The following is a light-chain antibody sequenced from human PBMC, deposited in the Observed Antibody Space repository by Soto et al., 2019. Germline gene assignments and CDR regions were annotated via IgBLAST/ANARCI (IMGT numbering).Light chain of an antibody. CDR2: DIS. J-gene: IGKJ4*01. CDR1: QSVSTY. CDR3: HQRSNRPLT. Sequence: EIVLTQSPATLSLSPGERATLSCKAAQSVSTYLAWNQQKPGQAPMLLIYDISNRPTGIPARFSGSGSGTDFTLIISSLEPEDFAVYYCHQRSNRPLTSGGGTKVEIK. V-gene: IGKV3-11*01.